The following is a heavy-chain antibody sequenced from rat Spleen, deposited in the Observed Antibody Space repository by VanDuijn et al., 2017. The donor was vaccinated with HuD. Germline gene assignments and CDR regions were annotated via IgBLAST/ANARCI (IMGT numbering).Heavy chain of an antibody. Sequence: EVQLQESGPGLVKPSQSLSLTCSVTGYSITSNYWGWIRKLPGSKMEWIGHISYSGSSSYNPSLKSRITITRDTSKNQFFLQLNSVTTEDTATYYCATFMYTTDYYYDDYWGQGVMVTVSS. CDR1: GYSITSNY. D-gene: IGHD1-6*01. CDR3: ATFMYTTDYYYDDY. J-gene: IGHJ2*01. CDR2: ISYSGSS. V-gene: IGHV3-1*01.